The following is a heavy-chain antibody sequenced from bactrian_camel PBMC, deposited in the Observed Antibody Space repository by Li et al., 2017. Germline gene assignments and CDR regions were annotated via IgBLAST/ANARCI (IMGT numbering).Heavy chain of an antibody. D-gene: IGHD6*01. Sequence: HVQLVESGGGSVQDGGSLRLSCAASEYTVATYFIGWFRQVPGKECEGVAAIAIRDGATYYADSVKGRFTISKDNAENTLYLEMNTLKPEDTAVYYCAAAPTSWHFGYWGQGTQVTVS. J-gene: IGHJ6*01. V-gene: IGHV3S63*01. CDR2: IAIRDGAT. CDR3: AAAPTSWHFGY. CDR1: EYTVATYF.